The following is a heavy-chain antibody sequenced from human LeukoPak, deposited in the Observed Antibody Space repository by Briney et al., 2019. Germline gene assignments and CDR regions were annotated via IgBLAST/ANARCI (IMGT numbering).Heavy chain of an antibody. CDR2: IYYSGST. CDR1: GGSISSGNYY. J-gene: IGHJ4*02. D-gene: IGHD3-16*01. CDR3: ARDGVSWILDY. V-gene: IGHV4-61*01. Sequence: SQTLSLTCTVSGGSISSGNYYWSWIRQPPGKGVEWNGYIYYSGSTNYNPSPKSRVTISVDTSKNQFSLKLSSVTAADTAVYYCARDGVSWILDYWGQGTLVTVSS.